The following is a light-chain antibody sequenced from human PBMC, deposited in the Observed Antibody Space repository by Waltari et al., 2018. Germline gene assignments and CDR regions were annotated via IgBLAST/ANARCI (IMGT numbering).Light chain of an antibody. J-gene: IGLJ2*01. CDR3: QTWDDKLGGRWE. V-gene: IGLV1-44*01. CDR2: TDN. Sequence: QSVLTQPPSASGTPGQTVTISCSGSSSNIGVNTVNWYQQLPGTPPNHLIYTDNLRPSGVPDRFSGSKSGTSASLAISGLQSEDEADYHCQTWDDKLGGRWEFGGGTKLTVL. CDR1: SSNIGVNT.